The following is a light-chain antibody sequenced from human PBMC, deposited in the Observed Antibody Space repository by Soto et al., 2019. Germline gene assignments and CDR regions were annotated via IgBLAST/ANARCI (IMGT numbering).Light chain of an antibody. V-gene: IGLV2-14*01. CDR3: SSYTSSCTLGV. CDR1: SSDVGGYNY. Sequence: QSALTQPASVSGSPGQSITISCTGTSSDVGGYNYVSWYQQHPGKAPKLMIYEVSNRPSGVSNRFSGSKSGNTAFLTISGLQAEDVADYYCSSYTSSCTLGVFGTGTKLTVL. CDR2: EVS. J-gene: IGLJ1*01.